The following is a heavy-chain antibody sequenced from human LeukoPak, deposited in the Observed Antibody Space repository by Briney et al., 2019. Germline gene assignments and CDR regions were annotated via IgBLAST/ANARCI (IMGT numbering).Heavy chain of an antibody. CDR1: GGSISNYY. CDR2: IYCSGTT. CDR3: ARVSAVAGTRLFDY. D-gene: IGHD6-19*01. Sequence: PSETLCLTCTDPGGSISNYYWYWIRQPPRKGLEWIGFIYCSGTTNYSASVKSRVTMSLDKSKNQFYLKVTSVTAADTAVYYCARVSAVAGTRLFDYWGQGTLVTVSS. V-gene: IGHV4-59*01. J-gene: IGHJ4*02.